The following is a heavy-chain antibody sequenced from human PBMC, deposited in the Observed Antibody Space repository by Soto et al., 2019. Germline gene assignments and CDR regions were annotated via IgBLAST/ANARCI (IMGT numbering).Heavy chain of an antibody. CDR2: IIPIFGTA. Sequence: QVQLVQSGAEVKKPGSSVKVSCKAPGGTFSSYAISWVRQAPGQGLEWMGGIIPIFGTAKYAQKFQGRVTITADESTSTGYMELSSLRSEDTAVYYCAISQGSSSSLDIYYYYYYGMDVWGQGTTVTVSS. CDR1: GGTFSSYA. V-gene: IGHV1-69*01. D-gene: IGHD2-2*01. J-gene: IGHJ6*02. CDR3: AISQGSSSSLDIYYYYYYGMDV.